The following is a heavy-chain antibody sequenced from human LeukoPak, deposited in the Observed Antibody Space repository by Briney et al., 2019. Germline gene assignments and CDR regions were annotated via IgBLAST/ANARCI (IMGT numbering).Heavy chain of an antibody. CDR3: AARSGISPYYIDY. J-gene: IGHJ4*02. CDR1: GFTFSSFG. V-gene: IGHV3-23*01. Sequence: GGSLRLSCAASGFTFSSFGMSWVRQGPGKGLEWVSGISGNGRSTYYADSVKGRFTISRDNSRNTLYLQMNSLRTEDTALYYCAARSGISPYYIDYWGQGTLVTVSS. CDR2: ISGNGRST. D-gene: IGHD1-26*01.